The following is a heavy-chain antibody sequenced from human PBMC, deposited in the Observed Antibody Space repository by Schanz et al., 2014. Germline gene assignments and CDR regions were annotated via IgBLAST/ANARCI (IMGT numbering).Heavy chain of an antibody. CDR2: VFPNGIT. CDR3: ARDTTWRLDL. D-gene: IGHD1-1*01. J-gene: IGHJ2*01. V-gene: IGHV4-61*02. CDR1: GGSIRSGTYY. Sequence: QVQLQESGPGLVKPSQTLSLTCTVSGGSIRSGTYYWSWIRQPAGKALEWVGRVFPNGITNYNPSLKSRGPIARDTSKTQCSLTLTSLTAAETAVYYCARDTTWRLDLWGRGTLVTVSS.